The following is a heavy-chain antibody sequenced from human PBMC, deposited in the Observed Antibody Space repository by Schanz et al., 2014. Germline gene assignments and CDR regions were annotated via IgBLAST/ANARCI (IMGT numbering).Heavy chain of an antibody. J-gene: IGHJ2*01. CDR2: ISAYSGNP. D-gene: IGHD3-10*02. CDR3: ERGTRMYFRATSVPWYFDL. CDR1: YRFTSYG. V-gene: IGHV1-18*01. Sequence: YRFTSYGINWLRQAPGQGLEWMGWISAYSGNPKYAQKFQGRVTMTTDTSTSTAYMGLRSLRSDKTDLNYWERGTRMYFRATSVPWYFDLWGSGTLVTVAS.